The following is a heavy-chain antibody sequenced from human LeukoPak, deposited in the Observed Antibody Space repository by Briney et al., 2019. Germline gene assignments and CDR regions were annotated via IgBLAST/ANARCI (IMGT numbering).Heavy chain of an antibody. Sequence: QTGGSLRLSCAASGFTFSSYGMHWVRQAPGKGLEWVAVISYDGSNKYYADSVKGRFTISRDNSKNTLYLQMNSLRAEDTAVYYCAKDTGYSSSRHSFWGQGTLVTVYS. CDR1: GFTFSSYG. J-gene: IGHJ4*02. CDR2: ISYDGSNK. D-gene: IGHD6-13*01. CDR3: AKDTGYSSSRHSF. V-gene: IGHV3-30*18.